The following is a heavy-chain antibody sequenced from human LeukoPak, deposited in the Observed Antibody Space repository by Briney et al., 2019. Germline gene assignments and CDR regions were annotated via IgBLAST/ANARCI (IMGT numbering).Heavy chain of an antibody. Sequence: GSVKVSCKASGYTFTSYYMHWVRQAPGQGLEWMGIINPSGGSTSYAQKFQGRVTMTRDTSTSTVYMELSSLRSEDTAVYYCARDLTPTVFGVVSDYWGQGTLVTVSS. V-gene: IGHV1-46*01. CDR1: GYTFTSYY. J-gene: IGHJ4*02. D-gene: IGHD3-3*01. CDR3: ARDLTPTVFGVVSDY. CDR2: INPSGGST.